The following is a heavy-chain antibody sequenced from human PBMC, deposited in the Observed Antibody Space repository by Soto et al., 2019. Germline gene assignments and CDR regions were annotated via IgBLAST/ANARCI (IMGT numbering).Heavy chain of an antibody. D-gene: IGHD3-22*01. V-gene: IGHV4-61*01. Sequence: SETLSLTCTVSGGSVNSGSYYWSWIRQPPGKGLEWIGYIYYSGSTNYNPSLKSRVTISVDTSKNQFSLKLSSVTAADTAVYYCARESGYYFSFDYWGQGTLVTVSS. CDR2: IYYSGST. CDR1: GGSVNSGSYY. CDR3: ARESGYYFSFDY. J-gene: IGHJ4*02.